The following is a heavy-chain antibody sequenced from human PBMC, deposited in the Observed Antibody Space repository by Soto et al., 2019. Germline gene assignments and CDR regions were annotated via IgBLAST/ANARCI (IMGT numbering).Heavy chain of an antibody. V-gene: IGHV4-59*01. CDR3: ARVGSSWYLGMDV. D-gene: IGHD6-13*01. CDR2: IHYKGKT. CDR1: CDSISSYS. Sequence: PSETLSLTCTVSCDSISSYSWSWIRQPPGKGLEWIGNIHYKGKTKYNPSLKSRVTISVDTSKNHFSLKLSSVTTADTAVYYCARVGSSWYLGMDVWGQGTTVTVSS. J-gene: IGHJ6*02.